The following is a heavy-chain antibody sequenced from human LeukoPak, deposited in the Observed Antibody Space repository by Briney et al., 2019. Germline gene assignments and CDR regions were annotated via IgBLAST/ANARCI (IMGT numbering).Heavy chain of an antibody. CDR2: VSGSGGST. CDR3: ATYGSGSYGDY. Sequence: ETLSLTCAVYGGSFSGYYWSWVRQAPGKRLEWVSAVSGSGGSTYYADSVKGRFTISRDNSKNTLYLQMNSLRAEDTAVYYCATYGSGSYGDYWGQGTLVTVSS. CDR1: GGSFSGYY. D-gene: IGHD3-10*01. J-gene: IGHJ4*02. V-gene: IGHV3-23*01.